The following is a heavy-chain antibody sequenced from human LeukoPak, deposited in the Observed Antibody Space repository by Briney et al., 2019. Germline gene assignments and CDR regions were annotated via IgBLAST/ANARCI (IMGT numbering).Heavy chain of an antibody. CDR3: ARDVTPRSGGYYFDY. V-gene: IGHV4-59*13. J-gene: IGHJ4*02. CDR2: TYYNGIT. D-gene: IGHD6-25*01. CDR1: GGSFNDYY. Sequence: SETLSLTCTVSGGSFNDYYWSWIRQPPGKGLEWIGYTYYNGITKYNPSLKSRVTISVDTSKNQFSLKLSSVTAADTAVYYCARDVTPRSGGYYFDYWGRGALVTVSS.